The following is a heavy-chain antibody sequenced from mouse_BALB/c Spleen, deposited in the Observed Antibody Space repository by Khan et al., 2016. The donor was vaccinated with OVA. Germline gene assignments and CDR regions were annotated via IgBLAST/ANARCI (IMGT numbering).Heavy chain of an antibody. V-gene: IGHV1-54*01. CDR3: ARGGYGSLAY. D-gene: IGHD1-1*02. J-gene: IGHJ3*01. CDR1: GYAFNNYM. CDR2: INPGSGGT. Sequence: QVQLKQSGAELVRPGTSVKVSCKASGYAFNNYMLEWVKQRPGQGLEWIGVINPGSGGTNYNEKFKGKATLTADKSSNTAYMQLSSLTSDDAAVYFCARGGYGSLAYWRQGTLVTVSA.